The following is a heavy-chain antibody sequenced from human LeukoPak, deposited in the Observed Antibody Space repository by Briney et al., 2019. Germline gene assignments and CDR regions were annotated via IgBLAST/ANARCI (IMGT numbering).Heavy chain of an antibody. D-gene: IGHD3-22*01. J-gene: IGHJ4*02. CDR3: AKEFDSSAGLLDY. CDR2: ISYDGSNK. V-gene: IGHV3-30*18. Sequence: GRSLRLSCAASGFTFSSYGMHWVRQAPGKGLEWVAVISYDGSNKYYADSVKGRFTISRDNSKNTLYLQMNSLRAEDTAVYYCAKEFDSSAGLLDYWGQGTLVTVSS. CDR1: GFTFSSYG.